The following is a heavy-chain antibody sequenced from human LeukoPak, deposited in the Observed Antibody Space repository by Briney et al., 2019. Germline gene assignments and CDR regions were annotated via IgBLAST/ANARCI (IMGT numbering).Heavy chain of an antibody. CDR2: MYHTGTI. Sequence: SETLSLTCDVYGGSFSGNSWSWIRQPPGKGLEWIGNMYHTGTIYYNPSLRSRLTISEDTSKSHFSLTVDSVTAADTAVYYCATGRYSGSVDYWGQGILVTVSS. CDR3: ATGRYSGSVDY. CDR1: GGSFSGNS. V-gene: IGHV4-34*01. D-gene: IGHD1-26*01. J-gene: IGHJ4*02.